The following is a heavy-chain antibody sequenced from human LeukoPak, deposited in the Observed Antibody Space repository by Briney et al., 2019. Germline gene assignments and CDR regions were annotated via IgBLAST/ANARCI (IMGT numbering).Heavy chain of an antibody. CDR1: GYSISSGYY. Sequence: SETLSLTCTVSGYSISSGYYWGWIRQPPGKGLEWIGSVYHSGSTYYNPSLKSRVTISVDTSKNQFSLKLSSVTAADTAVYYCARAPLGIRSGYDGNWFDPWGQGTLVTVSS. J-gene: IGHJ5*02. V-gene: IGHV4-38-2*02. CDR2: VYHSGST. CDR3: ARAPLGIRSGYDGNWFDP. D-gene: IGHD5-12*01.